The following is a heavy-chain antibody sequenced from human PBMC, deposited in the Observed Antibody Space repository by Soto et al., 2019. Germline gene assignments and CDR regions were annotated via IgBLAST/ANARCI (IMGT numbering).Heavy chain of an antibody. CDR2: ISSSSSYI. D-gene: IGHD2-21*02. Sequence: EVQLVESGGGLVKPGGSLRLSCAASGFTFSSYSMNWVRQAPGKGLEWVSSISSSSSYIYYADSVKGRFTISRDNAKNSLYLQMNSLRAEDTAVYYCARDMLSSLSCGGDCYSAFDIWGQGTMVTVSS. CDR1: GFTFSSYS. V-gene: IGHV3-21*01. CDR3: ARDMLSSLSCGGDCYSAFDI. J-gene: IGHJ3*02.